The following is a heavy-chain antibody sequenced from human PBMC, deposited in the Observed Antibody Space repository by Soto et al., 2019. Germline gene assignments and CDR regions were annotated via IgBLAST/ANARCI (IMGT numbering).Heavy chain of an antibody. CDR2: IYYSGST. CDR1: GGSISSGGYY. V-gene: IGHV4-31*03. J-gene: IGHJ6*02. D-gene: IGHD2-15*01. CDR3: ARGYCSGGSCYFEDHHYGMDV. Sequence: SETLSLTCTVSGGSISSGGYYWSWIRQHPGKGLEWIGYIYYSGSTYYNPSLKSRVTISVDTSKNQFSLKLSSVTAADTAVYYCARGYCSGGSCYFEDHHYGMDVWGQGTTVTVS.